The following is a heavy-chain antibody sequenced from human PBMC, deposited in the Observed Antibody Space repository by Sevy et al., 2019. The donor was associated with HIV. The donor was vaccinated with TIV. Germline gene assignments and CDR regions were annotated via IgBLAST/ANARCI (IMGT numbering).Heavy chain of an antibody. J-gene: IGHJ6*02. Sequence: GGSLRLSCAASGFTFSNYDIHWVRQAPGKGLEWVAAISYDGSSKYYADSVKGRFTISRDNTKNTLYLQMNSLKVEDTAVYYCAKEAAGGYYYYYGMDVWGQGTTVTVSS. CDR2: ISYDGSSK. D-gene: IGHD3-10*01. CDR3: AKEAAGGYYYYYGMDV. V-gene: IGHV3-30*18. CDR1: GFTFSNYD.